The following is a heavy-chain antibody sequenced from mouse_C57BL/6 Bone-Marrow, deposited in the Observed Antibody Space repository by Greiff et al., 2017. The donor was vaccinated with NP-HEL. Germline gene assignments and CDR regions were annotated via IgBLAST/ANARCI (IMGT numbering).Heavy chain of an antibody. D-gene: IGHD1-1*01. CDR3: ARGGLLRRDFDV. V-gene: IGHV15-2*01. J-gene: IGHJ1*03. CDR2: ILPSIGRT. CDR1: DSEVFPIAY. Sequence: VQLQQSGSELRSPGSSVKLSCKDFDSEVFPIAYMSWVRQKPGHGFEWIGGILPSIGRTIYGEKFEDKATLDADTLSNTAYLELNSLTSEDSAIYYCARGGLLRRDFDVWGTGTTVTVSS.